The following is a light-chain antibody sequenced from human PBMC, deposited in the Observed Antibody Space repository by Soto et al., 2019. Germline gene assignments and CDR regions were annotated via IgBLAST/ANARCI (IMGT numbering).Light chain of an antibody. Sequence: SSELTQPPSVSVAPGQTARIACGGDNIGTKSVHWYQQRPGQAPVLVVYDDSDRPSGIPERFSGSNSGSTATLTISRVEGGDEADYYCQVWDSSSNQVFGTGTKLTVL. J-gene: IGLJ1*01. V-gene: IGLV3-21*02. CDR2: DDS. CDR1: NIGTKS. CDR3: QVWDSSSNQV.